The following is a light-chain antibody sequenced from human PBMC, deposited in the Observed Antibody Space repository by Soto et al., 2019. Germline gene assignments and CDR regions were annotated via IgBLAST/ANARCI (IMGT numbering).Light chain of an antibody. V-gene: IGKV3D-20*02. CDR3: QHRIDWWT. Sequence: EIVLTQSPGTLSLSPGERATLSCRASQSVSSSFLAWYQHKPGQAPRLIIYGASSRATGIPVRFSGSGSGTEFTLTISSLQSEDSAVYYCQHRIDWWTFGQGTKVDIK. J-gene: IGKJ1*01. CDR1: QSVSSSF. CDR2: GAS.